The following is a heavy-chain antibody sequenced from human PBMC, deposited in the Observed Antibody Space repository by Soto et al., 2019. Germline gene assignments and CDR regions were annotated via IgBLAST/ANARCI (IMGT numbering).Heavy chain of an antibody. CDR1: GCSISSYY. Sequence: TLSLTCTVSGCSISSYYWSWIRQPPGKGLEWIGYIYYSGSTNYNPSLKSRVTISVDTSKNQFSLKLSSVTAADTAVYYCARVMVSRGYSYGVYLDYWGQGTLVTVSS. V-gene: IGHV4-59*01. J-gene: IGHJ4*02. CDR2: IYYSGST. D-gene: IGHD5-18*01. CDR3: ARVMVSRGYSYGVYLDY.